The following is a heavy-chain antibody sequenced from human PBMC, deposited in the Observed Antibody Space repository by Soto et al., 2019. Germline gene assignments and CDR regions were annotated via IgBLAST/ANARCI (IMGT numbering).Heavy chain of an antibody. Sequence: QVQLVQSGAEVKKPGASVKVSCKASGYTFTSYGISWVRQAPGQGLEWMGWISAYNGNTNYAQKLQGRVTMTTDTATSTAYLELRSLRSDDTAVYYCASGYESYYYYYYGMDVWGQGTTVTVSS. V-gene: IGHV1-18*01. J-gene: IGHJ6*02. CDR2: ISAYNGNT. D-gene: IGHD5-12*01. CDR1: GYTFTSYG. CDR3: ASGYESYYYYYYGMDV.